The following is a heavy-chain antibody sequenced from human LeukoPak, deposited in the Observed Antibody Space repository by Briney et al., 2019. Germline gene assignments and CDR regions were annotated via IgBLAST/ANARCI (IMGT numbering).Heavy chain of an antibody. CDR2: ISPTGSTT. V-gene: IGHV3-74*01. D-gene: IGHD1-26*01. CDR3: ASLLSGSNQINDY. J-gene: IGHJ4*02. Sequence: GGSLRLSCTASGFSFSGHWMHWARQLPGKGLVWVSRISPTGSTTSYADSVKGRFTISRDNAKNSLYLQMNSLRAEDTAVYYCASLLSGSNQINDYWGQGTLVTVSS. CDR1: GFSFSGHW.